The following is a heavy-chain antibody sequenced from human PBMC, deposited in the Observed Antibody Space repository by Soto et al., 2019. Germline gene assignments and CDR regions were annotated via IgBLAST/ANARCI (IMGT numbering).Heavy chain of an antibody. CDR3: ARDRITIFGVVIPGDLYYYGMDV. J-gene: IGHJ6*02. V-gene: IGHV1-2*04. Sequence: ASVKVSCKASGYTFTGYYMHWVRQAPGQGLEWMGWINPNSGGTNYAQKFQGWVTMTRDTSISTAYMELSRLRSDDTAVYYCARDRITIFGVVIPGDLYYYGMDVWGQGTTVTVSS. CDR1: GYTFTGYY. CDR2: INPNSGGT. D-gene: IGHD3-3*01.